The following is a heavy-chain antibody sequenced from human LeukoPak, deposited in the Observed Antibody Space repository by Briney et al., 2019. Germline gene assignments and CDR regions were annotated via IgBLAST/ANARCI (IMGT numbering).Heavy chain of an antibody. J-gene: IGHJ4*02. V-gene: IGHV3-21*01. CDR1: GFTFSSYS. D-gene: IGHD3-22*01. CDR2: ISSSSSYI. CDR3: ARVTGYYDSSGYIDY. Sequence: GGSLRLSCAASGFTFSSYSMNWVRQAPGKGLEGVSSISSSSSYIYYADSVKGRFTISRDNAKNSLYLQMNRLTAGDTAVYYCARVTGYYDSSGYIDYWGQGTLVTVSS.